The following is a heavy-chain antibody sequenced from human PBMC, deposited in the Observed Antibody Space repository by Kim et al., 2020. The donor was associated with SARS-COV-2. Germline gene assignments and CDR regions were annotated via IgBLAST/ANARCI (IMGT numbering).Heavy chain of an antibody. Sequence: SETLSLTCAVSGGSISSSNWWSWVRQPPGKGLEWIGEIYHSGSTNYNPSLKSRVTISVDKSKNQFSLKLSSVTAADTAVYYCASWGLVPAARGNDYYYYGMDVWGQGTTVTVSS. CDR3: ASWGLVPAARGNDYYYYGMDV. D-gene: IGHD2-2*01. CDR1: GGSISSSNW. V-gene: IGHV4-4*02. J-gene: IGHJ6*02. CDR2: IYHSGST.